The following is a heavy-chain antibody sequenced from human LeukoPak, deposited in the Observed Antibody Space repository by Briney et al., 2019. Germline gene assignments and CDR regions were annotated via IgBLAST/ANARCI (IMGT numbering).Heavy chain of an antibody. V-gene: IGHV3-21*01. CDR3: ATETIGRHYDY. CDR1: GFTFSSCG. CDR2: IGPTGTDR. D-gene: IGHD1-14*01. Sequence: GGSLRLSXAASGFTFSSCGFNWVRQAPGKGLEWISSIGPTGTDRYYADSVRGRFTISRDNAKNSMYLQMDSLRDEDTAVYYCATETIGRHYDYWGQGTLLTVSS. J-gene: IGHJ4*02.